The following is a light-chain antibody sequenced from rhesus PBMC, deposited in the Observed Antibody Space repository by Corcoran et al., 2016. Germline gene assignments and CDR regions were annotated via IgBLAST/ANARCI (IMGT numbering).Light chain of an antibody. CDR2: AAS. CDR1: QDISNA. CDR3: QQRKGYPLT. V-gene: IGKV1-33*01. Sequence: DIHMTQSPSSLSASVGDKVSITCRASQDISNALAWFQQKPGKAPQLLIYAASILQSGVPSRFSGSGSVTDFTLTISSLQPEDFAVYYCQQRKGYPLTFGGGTEVAIK. J-gene: IGKJ4*01.